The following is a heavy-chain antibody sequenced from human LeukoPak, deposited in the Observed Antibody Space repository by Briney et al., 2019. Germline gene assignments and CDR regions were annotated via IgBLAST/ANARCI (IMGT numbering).Heavy chain of an antibody. J-gene: IGHJ4*02. D-gene: IGHD3-3*01. CDR2: IYHRGST. CDR1: GGSISSGGYS. CDR3: ARKAFGVDKDFVFDY. Sequence: SQTLSLTCAVSGGSISSGGYSWSWIRQPPGKGLEWIGYIYHRGSTNYKSSLRSRVTISVDPSKNQFSLRLTSVTAADTAVYYCARKAFGVDKDFVFDYWGQGTLVTVSS. V-gene: IGHV4-30-2*01.